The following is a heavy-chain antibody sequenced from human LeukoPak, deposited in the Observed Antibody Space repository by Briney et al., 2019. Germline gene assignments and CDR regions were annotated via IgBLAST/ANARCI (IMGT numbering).Heavy chain of an antibody. CDR1: GGSFSGYY. CDR2: INHSGST. J-gene: IGHJ4*02. CDR3: ARSSREMATTDYFDY. V-gene: IGHV4-34*01. Sequence: SETLSLTCAVYGGSFSGYYWSWTRQPPGKGLEWIGEINHSGSTNYNPSLKSRVTISVDTSKNQFSLKLSSVTAADTAVYYCARSSREMATTDYFDYWGQGTLVTVSS. D-gene: IGHD5-24*01.